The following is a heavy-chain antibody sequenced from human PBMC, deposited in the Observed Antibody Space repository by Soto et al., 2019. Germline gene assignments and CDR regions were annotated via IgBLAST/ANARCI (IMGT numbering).Heavy chain of an antibody. J-gene: IGHJ4*02. CDR1: GFTFSNAW. V-gene: IGHV3-15*01. CDR3: TTPIAAAGGGYFDY. CDR2: IKSKTDGGTT. Sequence: GGSLRLSCAASGFTFSNAWMSWVRQAPGKGLEWVGRIKSKTDGGTTDYAAPVKGRFTISRDDSKNTLYLQMNSLKTEDTAVYYCTTPIAAAGGGYFDYWGQGTLATVSS. D-gene: IGHD6-13*01.